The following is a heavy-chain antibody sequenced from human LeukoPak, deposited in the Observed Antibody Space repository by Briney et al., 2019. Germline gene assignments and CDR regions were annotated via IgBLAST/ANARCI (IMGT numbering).Heavy chain of an antibody. D-gene: IGHD3-22*01. V-gene: IGHV3-15*01. Sequence: GGSLRLSCAASGFTFSNAWMSWVRQAPGKGLEWVGRIKSESDGGTTDYAAAVKGRFTISRDDSKTTLYLQMNSLRTEDTAVYYCTTGHYYDSSGSLRGIGYWGQGTLVTVSS. CDR2: IKSESDGGTT. CDR3: TTGHYYDSSGSLRGIGY. CDR1: GFTFSNAW. J-gene: IGHJ4*02.